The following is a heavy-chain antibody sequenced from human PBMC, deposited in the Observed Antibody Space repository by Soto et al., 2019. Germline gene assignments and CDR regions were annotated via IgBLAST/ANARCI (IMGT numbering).Heavy chain of an antibody. CDR2: INPSSGGT. CDR1: GYPLTAKY. D-gene: IGHD6-13*01. J-gene: IGHJ5*02. CDR3: AKGGSSWTEWFDP. V-gene: IGHV1-2*02. Sequence: ASVKVSCKASGYPLTAKYLHWVRQAPGQGLEWMGWINPSSGGTKEAQKFRGRVTMTRDTSISAAYMELSGLTSDDRAVYYCAKGGSSWTEWFDPWGQGTLVTVSS.